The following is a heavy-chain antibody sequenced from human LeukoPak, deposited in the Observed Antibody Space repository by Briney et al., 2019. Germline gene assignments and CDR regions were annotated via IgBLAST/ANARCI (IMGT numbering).Heavy chain of an antibody. CDR1: GSTFTSSG. J-gene: IGHJ6*03. Sequence: ASVKLCCKASGSTFTSSGITWVRQSPGQGLEWMGWISDYNGNTNYAQKRQGRVTMTTDTSTSTAYIELRSLRSDDTAVYYCAAKEMAAKGNYMDVWGKGTTVTVSS. CDR2: ISDYNGNT. D-gene: IGHD5-24*01. V-gene: IGHV1-18*01. CDR3: AAKEMAAKGNYMDV.